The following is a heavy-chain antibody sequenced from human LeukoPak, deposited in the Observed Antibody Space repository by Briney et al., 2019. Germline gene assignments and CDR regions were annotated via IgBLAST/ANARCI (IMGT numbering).Heavy chain of an antibody. CDR1: GFIFNTYV. CDR2: IRYDGSNK. Sequence: GGSLRLSCAASGFIFNTYVMHWVRQAPGKGLEWLEFIRYDGSNKNYADSVKGRFTISRDNSKNTLYLQMNSLRAEDTAVYYCAVRGVIPAFVYWGQGTLVTVSS. D-gene: IGHD3-10*01. CDR3: AVRGVIPAFVY. V-gene: IGHV3-30*02. J-gene: IGHJ4*02.